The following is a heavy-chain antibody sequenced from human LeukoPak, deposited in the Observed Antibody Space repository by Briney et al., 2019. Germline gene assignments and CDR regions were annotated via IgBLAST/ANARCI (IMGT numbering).Heavy chain of an antibody. D-gene: IGHD2-8*01. J-gene: IGHJ4*02. V-gene: IGHV4-39*07. CDR2: LYYSGST. CDR3: ASQDGVAIDY. Sequence: SETLSLTCTVSGGSISTNSYYWGWIRQPPGKGLEWIGTLYYSGSTYYNPSLKSRVTISVDTSKNQFSLKLSSVTAADTAVYYCASQDGVAIDYWGQGTLVTVSS. CDR1: GGSISTNSYY.